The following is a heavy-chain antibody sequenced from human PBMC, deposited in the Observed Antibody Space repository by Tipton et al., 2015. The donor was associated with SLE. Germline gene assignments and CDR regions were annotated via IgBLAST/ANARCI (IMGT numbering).Heavy chain of an antibody. CDR2: VSYSGTT. J-gene: IGHJ6*02. CDR3: ARDLGSLWSRYGLDI. CDR1: GGSISSSRYN. V-gene: IGHV4-39*02. Sequence: TLSLTCTVSGGSISSSRYNWGWIRQPPGKGLEWIGSVSYSGTTHYNPSLKSRVTISVDTSKNQFSLKMSSVTAADTAVFYCARDLGSLWSRYGLDIWGQGTTVTVSS. D-gene: IGHD2-21*01.